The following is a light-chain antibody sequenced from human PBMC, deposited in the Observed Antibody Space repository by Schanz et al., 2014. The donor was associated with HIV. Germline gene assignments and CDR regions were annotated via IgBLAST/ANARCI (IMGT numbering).Light chain of an antibody. J-gene: IGLJ3*02. V-gene: IGLV2-14*03. Sequence: QSALTQPASVSGSPGQSITISCTGVSSDAGGHNYVSWYQQHPGRAPQLMIYDVTYRPSGVSDRFSGSKSGNTASLTISGLQAEDEADYYCSSSSTTTCVFGGGTKLTVL. CDR3: SSSSTTTCV. CDR1: SSDAGGHNY. CDR2: DVT.